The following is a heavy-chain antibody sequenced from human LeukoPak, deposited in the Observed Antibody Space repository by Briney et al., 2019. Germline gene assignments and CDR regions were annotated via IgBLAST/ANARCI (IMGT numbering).Heavy chain of an antibody. J-gene: IGHJ4*02. Sequence: ASVKVSCKASGGTFSSYAISWVRQAPGQGLEWMGGIIPIFGTANYAQKFQGRVTITADESTSTAYMELSSLRSEDTAVYYCARDGQGITIFGVVPPESSFDYWGQGTLVTVSS. D-gene: IGHD3-3*01. V-gene: IGHV1-69*13. CDR1: GGTFSSYA. CDR2: IIPIFGTA. CDR3: ARDGQGITIFGVVPPESSFDY.